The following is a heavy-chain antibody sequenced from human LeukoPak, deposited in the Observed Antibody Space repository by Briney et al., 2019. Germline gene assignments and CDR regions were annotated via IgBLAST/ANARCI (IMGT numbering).Heavy chain of an antibody. J-gene: IGHJ4*02. CDR2: ISGSGGST. Sequence: GGSLRLSCAASGFTFSSYSMNWVRQAPGKGLEWVSGISGSGGSTNYAASVKGRFTISRDNSKNTLYLQMNSLRAEDTALYYCAKDLIVGATKVPYFDYWGQGTLVTVSS. CDR3: AKDLIVGATKVPYFDY. D-gene: IGHD1-26*01. V-gene: IGHV3-23*01. CDR1: GFTFSSYS.